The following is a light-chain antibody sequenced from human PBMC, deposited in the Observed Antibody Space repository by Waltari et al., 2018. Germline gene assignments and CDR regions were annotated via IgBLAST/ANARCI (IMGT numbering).Light chain of an antibody. CDR2: QDS. CDR3: QTWDSGTVL. CDR1: KLVDKY. Sequence: DLTQPPSVSVSPGQTATITCSGEKLVDKYVCWYQQKPGLSPVLVIHQDSERPSGSPERCSGSNSGNTATLTIRVTQAVDEADYYCQTWDSGTVLFGGGTKVTVL. V-gene: IGLV3-1*01. J-gene: IGLJ2*01.